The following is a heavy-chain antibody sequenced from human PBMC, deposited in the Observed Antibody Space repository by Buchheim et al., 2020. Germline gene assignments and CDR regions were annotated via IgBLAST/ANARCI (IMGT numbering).Heavy chain of an antibody. CDR1: GFIFDSYG. D-gene: IGHD1-26*01. CDR3: VRDPLGASFNARSSYYAMDV. Sequence: QVQLVESGGDVVQPGRSLRLSCAASGFIFDSYGIHWVRQAPGKGLEWVAVIWFDGSNKYYGDSVKGRFTISRDNSKNIVYLQMNSLRAEDTAVYYCVRDPLGASFNARSSYYAMDVWGQGTT. CDR2: IWFDGSNK. J-gene: IGHJ6*02. V-gene: IGHV3-33*01.